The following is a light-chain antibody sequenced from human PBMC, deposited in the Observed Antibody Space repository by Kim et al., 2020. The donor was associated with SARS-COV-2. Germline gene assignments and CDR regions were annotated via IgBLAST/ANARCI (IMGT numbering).Light chain of an antibody. CDR1: ETIDSW. Sequence: DIQMTQSPSTLSASVGDRVTITCRASETIDSWLAWYQQKPGKAPKLLIYKASNLESGVPSRFSGSGSGTEFTLTIRALQPDDFATYYCQQYKSYSYTFGQGTKVDIK. CDR2: KAS. V-gene: IGKV1-5*03. J-gene: IGKJ2*01. CDR3: QQYKSYSYT.